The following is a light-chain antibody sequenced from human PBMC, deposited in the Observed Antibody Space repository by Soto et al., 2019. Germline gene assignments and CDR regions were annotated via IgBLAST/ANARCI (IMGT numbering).Light chain of an antibody. J-gene: IGLJ1*01. CDR2: DVN. V-gene: IGLV2-8*01. Sequence: QSVLTQPPSASGSPGQSVTISCTGTSSDVGAYIFVSWYQQHPGKAPKLMVYDVNRRPPGVPDRFFGSKSGNTASLTVSGLQAEDGADYYCVSFAGGTYVFGTGTKVTVL. CDR3: VSFAGGTYV. CDR1: SSDVGAYIF.